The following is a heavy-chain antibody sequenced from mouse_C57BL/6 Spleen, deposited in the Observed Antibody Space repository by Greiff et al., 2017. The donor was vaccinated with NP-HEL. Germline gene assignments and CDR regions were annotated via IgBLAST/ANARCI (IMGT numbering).Heavy chain of an antibody. V-gene: IGHV1-80*01. CDR3: ARGGPYDGYTWFAY. D-gene: IGHD2-3*01. CDR2: IYPGDGDT. J-gene: IGHJ3*01. CDR1: GYAFSSYW. Sequence: QVQLKQSGAELVKPGASVKISCKASGYAFSSYWMNWVKQRPGKGLEWIGQIYPGDGDTNYNGKFKGKATLTADKSSSTAYMQLSSLTSEDSAVYFCARGGPYDGYTWFAYWGQGTLVTVSA.